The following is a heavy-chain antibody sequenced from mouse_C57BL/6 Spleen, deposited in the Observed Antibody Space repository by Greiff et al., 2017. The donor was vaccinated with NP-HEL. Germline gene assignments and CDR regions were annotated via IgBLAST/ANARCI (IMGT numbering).Heavy chain of an antibody. CDR1: GYTFTSYW. CDR3: ALLLPPNGFAY. D-gene: IGHD1-1*01. V-gene: IGHV1-69*01. CDR2: IDPSDSYT. J-gene: IGHJ3*01. Sequence: QVQLQQPGAELVMPGASVKLSCKASGYTFTSYWMHWVKQRPGQGLEWIGEIDPSDSYTNHNQKFKGKSTLTVDKSSSTAYMQLSSLTSEDSAVYYCALLLPPNGFAYWGQGTLVTVSA.